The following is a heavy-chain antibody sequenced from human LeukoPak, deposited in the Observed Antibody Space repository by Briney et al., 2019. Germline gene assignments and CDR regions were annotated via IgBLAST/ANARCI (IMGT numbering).Heavy chain of an antibody. Sequence: GASVKVSCKASGYSFVGYGITWVRQAPGQGLEWMGRIIPILGIANYAQKFQGRVTITADKSTSTAYMELSSLRSEDTAVYYCASLHDYGDYGGVFGWPGWFDPWGQGTLVTVSS. D-gene: IGHD4-17*01. V-gene: IGHV1-69*04. CDR3: ASLHDYGDYGGVFGWPGWFDP. CDR2: IIPILGIA. CDR1: GYSFVGYG. J-gene: IGHJ5*02.